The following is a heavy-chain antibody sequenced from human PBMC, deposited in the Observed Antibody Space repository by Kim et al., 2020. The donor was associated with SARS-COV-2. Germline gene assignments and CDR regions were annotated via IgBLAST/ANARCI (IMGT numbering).Heavy chain of an antibody. V-gene: IGHV3-21*01. CDR3: ARDRPLHGLGTSYVI. J-gene: IGHJ3*02. Sequence: GGSLRLSCAASGFTFSSYSMNWVRQAPGKGLEWVSSISSSSSYIYYADSVKGRFTISRDNAKNSLYLQMNSLRAEDTAVYYCARDRPLHGLGTSYVIWGQGTMVTVSS. CDR1: GFTFSSYS. CDR2: ISSSSSYI. D-gene: IGHD2-2*01.